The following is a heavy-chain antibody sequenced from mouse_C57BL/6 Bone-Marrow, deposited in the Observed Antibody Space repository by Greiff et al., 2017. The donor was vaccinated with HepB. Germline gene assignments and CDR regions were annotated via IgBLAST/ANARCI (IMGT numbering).Heavy chain of an antibody. CDR1: GYTFTSYG. D-gene: IGHD2-5*01. Sequence: QVQLQQSGAELARPGASVKLSCTASGYTFTSYGISWVKQRTGQGLEWIGEIYPRSGNTYYNEKFKGKATLTADKSSSTAYMELRSLTSEDSAVYFCARNYYSNYLYYFDYWGQGTTLTVSS. CDR3: ARNYYSNYLYYFDY. J-gene: IGHJ2*01. V-gene: IGHV1-81*01. CDR2: IYPRSGNT.